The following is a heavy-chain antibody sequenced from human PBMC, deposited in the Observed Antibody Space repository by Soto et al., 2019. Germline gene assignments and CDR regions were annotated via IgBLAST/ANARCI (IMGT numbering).Heavy chain of an antibody. CDR3: AKRGCSTASCSYFDY. CDR1: GFTFRTND. CDR2: ISGADGST. Sequence: GSLRLSCAASGFTFRTNDMSWVRQAPGKGLEWVSGISGADGSTSYIDSVKGRFTISRDDSKNTLYLQMNSLRAEDTAVYYCAKRGCSTASCSYFDYWGQGTLVTVSA. J-gene: IGHJ4*02. D-gene: IGHD2-2*01. V-gene: IGHV3-23*01.